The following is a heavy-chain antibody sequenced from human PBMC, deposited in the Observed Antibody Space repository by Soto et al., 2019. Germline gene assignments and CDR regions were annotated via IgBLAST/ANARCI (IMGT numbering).Heavy chain of an antibody. J-gene: IGHJ4*02. V-gene: IGHV3-72*01. CDR3: TRDNKRYSFDY. Sequence: GGSLRLSCAVSGLTVSSNYMSWVRQAPGKGLEWVARIRSRPKSYTTEYAASVKTRFTISRDDSKNSLYLQMNSLEPEDTAVYYCTRDNKRYSFDYRSQGTQVTVSS. CDR2: IRSRPKSYTT. CDR1: GLTVSSNY.